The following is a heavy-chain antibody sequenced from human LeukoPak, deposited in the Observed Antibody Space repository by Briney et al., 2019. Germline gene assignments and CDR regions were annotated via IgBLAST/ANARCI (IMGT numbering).Heavy chain of an antibody. CDR1: GYTFTGYY. J-gene: IGHJ4*02. V-gene: IGHV1-2*02. CDR2: INPNSGGT. CDR3: AIHGGYCSSTSRYGRYFDY. D-gene: IGHD2-2*01. Sequence: ASVKVSCKASGYTFTGYYMHWVRQAPGQGLEWMGWINPNSGGTNYAQKLQGRVTMTRDTSISTAYMELSRLRSDDTAVYYCAIHGGYCSSTSRYGRYFDYWGQGTLVTVSS.